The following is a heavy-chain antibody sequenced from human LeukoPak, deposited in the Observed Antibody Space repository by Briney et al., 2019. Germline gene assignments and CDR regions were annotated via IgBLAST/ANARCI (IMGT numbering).Heavy chain of an antibody. J-gene: IGHJ4*02. CDR2: IRYDGSQK. V-gene: IGHV3-30*02. Sequence: HPGGSLRLSCAASGFSFSSFGMHWVRQAPGKGPEWVALIRYDGSQKWYADSVKGRFTISRDNSKNTLYLQMNSLRSEDTAVYYCAKVISEWAGLDYWGQGTLVTVSS. D-gene: IGHD1-26*01. CDR1: GFSFSSFG. CDR3: AKVISEWAGLDY.